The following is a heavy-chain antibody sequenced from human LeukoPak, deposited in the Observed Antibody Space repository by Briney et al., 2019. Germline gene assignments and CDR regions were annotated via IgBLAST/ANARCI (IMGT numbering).Heavy chain of an antibody. V-gene: IGHV1-46*01. CDR3: ARDGYDIFWFDP. Sequence: GASVKVSCKASRNTFTSYYMHWVRQAPGQGLEWMGIINPSGGTTNYAQKFQGRVTMTSDMSTSTAYMELRSLRSDDTAVYYCARDGYDIFWFDPWGQGTLVTVSS. CDR1: RNTFTSYY. CDR2: INPSGGTT. J-gene: IGHJ5*02. D-gene: IGHD3-9*01.